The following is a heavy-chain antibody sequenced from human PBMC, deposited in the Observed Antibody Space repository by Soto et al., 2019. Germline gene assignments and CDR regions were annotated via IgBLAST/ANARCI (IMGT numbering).Heavy chain of an antibody. CDR3: ARDDYGDIHRYYYYGMDG. CDR2: ISAYNGNT. J-gene: IGHJ6*02. Sequence: GASVKVSCKASGYTFTSYGISWVRQAPGQGLEWMGWISAYNGNTNYAQKLQGRVTMTTDTSTSTAYMELRSLRSDDTAVYYCARDDYGDIHRYYYYGMDGWGQGTTVTVSS. D-gene: IGHD4-17*01. V-gene: IGHV1-18*01. CDR1: GYTFTSYG.